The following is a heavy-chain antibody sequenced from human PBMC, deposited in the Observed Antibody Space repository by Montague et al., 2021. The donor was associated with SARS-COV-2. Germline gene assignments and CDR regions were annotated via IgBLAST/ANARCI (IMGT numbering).Heavy chain of an antibody. J-gene: IGHJ3*01. CDR2: NYLTGNT. V-gene: IGHV4-39*02. CDR3: ATLKRYFDSSGSPSAFDF. D-gene: IGHD3-22*01. CDR1: GGSITNNIDY. Sequence: SETLSLTCTVSGGSITNNIDYWAWIRQRPGKGLEWIVSNYLTGNTYYNPTLKSRVTISVVTSKNHFTLKLSSVTAAETAVYYWATLKRYFDSSGSPSAFDFWGQGTMVTVSS.